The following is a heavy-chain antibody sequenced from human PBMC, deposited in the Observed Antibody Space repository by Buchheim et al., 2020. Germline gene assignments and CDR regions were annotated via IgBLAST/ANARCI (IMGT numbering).Heavy chain of an antibody. CDR2: ISASGGST. D-gene: IGHD2-15*01. CDR1: GFTFSSYA. CDR3: ASGYCSGGSCYIEEPFDY. V-gene: IGHV3-23*01. J-gene: IGHJ4*02. Sequence: EVQLLESGGGLVQPGGSLRLSCAASGFTFSSYAMSWVRQAPGKGLEWVSAISASGGSTYYADSVKGRFTISRDNSKNTLNLQMNSLRAEDMAVYYCASGYCSGGSCYIEEPFDYWGQGTL.